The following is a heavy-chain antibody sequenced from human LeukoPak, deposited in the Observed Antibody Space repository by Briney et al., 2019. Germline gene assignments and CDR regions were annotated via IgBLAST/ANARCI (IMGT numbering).Heavy chain of an antibody. Sequence: SETLSLTCTVSGGSISSYYWSWIRQPPGKGLEWIGYIYYSGSTNYNPSLKSRVTISVDTSKNQFSLKLSSVTAADTAVYYCARVYSGSWLRVGDYYYMDVWGKGTTVTVSS. CDR2: IYYSGST. CDR3: ARVYSGSWLRVGDYYYMDV. D-gene: IGHD6-13*01. J-gene: IGHJ6*03. CDR1: GGSISSYY. V-gene: IGHV4-59*01.